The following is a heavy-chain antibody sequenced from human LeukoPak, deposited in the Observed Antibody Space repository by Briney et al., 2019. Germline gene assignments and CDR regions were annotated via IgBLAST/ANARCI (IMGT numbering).Heavy chain of an antibody. D-gene: IGHD3-22*01. J-gene: IGHJ4*02. CDR2: ISYDGSNK. V-gene: IGHV3-30*04. Sequence: GRSLRLSCAASGFTFSSYAMHWVRQAPGKGLEWVAVISYDGSNKYYADSVKGRFTISRDNSKNTLYLQMNSLRAEDTAVYYCARGTYYDSRGYYSPGVYWGQGTLVTVSS. CDR3: ARGTYYDSRGYYSPGVY. CDR1: GFTFSSYA.